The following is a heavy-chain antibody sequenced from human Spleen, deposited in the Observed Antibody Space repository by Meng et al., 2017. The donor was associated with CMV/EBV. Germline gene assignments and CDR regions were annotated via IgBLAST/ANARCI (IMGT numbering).Heavy chain of an antibody. D-gene: IGHD5-18*01. CDR1: GVTFSSYW. V-gene: IGHV3-7*01. J-gene: IGHJ6*02. CDR2: IDQDGSEK. CDR3: ARGGYSHYFQYGLDV. Sequence: GGSLRLSCAASGVTFSSYWMNWVRQAPGKGLEWVANIDQDGSEKYYVDSVKGRFTISRDNAKNSLYLQMNSLRAEDTAVYYCARGGYSHYFQYGLDVWGQGTTVTVSS.